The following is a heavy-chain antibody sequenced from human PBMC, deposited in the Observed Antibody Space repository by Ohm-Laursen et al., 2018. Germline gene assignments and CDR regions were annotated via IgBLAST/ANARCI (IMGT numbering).Heavy chain of an antibody. Sequence: ASVKVSCKASGYTFTGYYMHWVRQAPGQGLEWMGWINAKTGATNYAQNFQGRVTMTRDTSIYTAYMELRRLTSDDTAMYYCVRDLCSSTTCQGDYWGQGTLVTVS. V-gene: IGHV1-2*02. J-gene: IGHJ4*02. D-gene: IGHD2-2*01. CDR1: GYTFTGYY. CDR2: INAKTGAT. CDR3: VRDLCSSTTCQGDY.